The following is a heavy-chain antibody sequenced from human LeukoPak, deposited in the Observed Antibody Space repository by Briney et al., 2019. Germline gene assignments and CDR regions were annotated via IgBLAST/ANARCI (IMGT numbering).Heavy chain of an antibody. Sequence: SETLSRTCNVSGGSISSSTYYWGWIRQPPGKGLEWIASIYYSGSTYQNPSLQSRVTISKDTSKNQFSLDLKSVTATDTAVYYCVRGDPYWFDSWGQGILLTVSS. CDR1: GGSISSSTYY. CDR2: IYYSGST. V-gene: IGHV4-39*01. J-gene: IGHJ5*01. CDR3: VRGDPYWFDS.